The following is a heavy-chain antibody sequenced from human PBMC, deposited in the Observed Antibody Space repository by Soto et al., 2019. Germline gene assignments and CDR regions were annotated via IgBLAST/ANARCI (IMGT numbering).Heavy chain of an antibody. CDR2: IYYSGST. J-gene: IGHJ6*02. CDR1: GGSISSGDYY. V-gene: IGHV4-30-4*01. Sequence: PSETLSLTCTVSGGSISSGDYYWSWIRQPPGKGLEWIGYIYYSGSTYYNPSLKSRVTISVDTSKNQFSLKLSSVTAADTAVYYCAREQVPFGVVIMLPNSEHYYRLAVWGQGTTVTVAS. D-gene: IGHD3-3*01. CDR3: AREQVPFGVVIMLPNSEHYYRLAV.